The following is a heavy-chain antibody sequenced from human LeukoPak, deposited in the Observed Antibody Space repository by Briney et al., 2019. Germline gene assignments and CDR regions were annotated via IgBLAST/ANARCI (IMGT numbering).Heavy chain of an antibody. D-gene: IGHD4-17*01. V-gene: IGHV3-23*01. CDR3: ATPPTVTRNY. J-gene: IGHJ4*02. CDR1: GFTFSSYA. Sequence: GGSLRLSCAASGFTFSSYAMSWVRQALGKGLEWVSSISGSGGRTYHADSVKGRFTISRDNSKNTLYLQMNSLRAEDTAVYYCATPPTVTRNYWGQGILVTVSS. CDR2: ISGSGGRT.